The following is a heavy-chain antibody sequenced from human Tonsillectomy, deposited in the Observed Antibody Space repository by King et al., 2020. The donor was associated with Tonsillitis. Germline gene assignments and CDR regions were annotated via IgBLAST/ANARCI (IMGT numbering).Heavy chain of an antibody. D-gene: IGHD4-11*01. CDR2: INSDGSST. Sequence: VQLVESGGGLVQPGGSLRLSCAASGFTFSSYWMHWVRQAPGKGLVWVSRINSDGSSTSYADSVKGRFTISRDNAKNTLYLKMNSLRAEDTAVYYCARSDYSKDAFDSWGQGTMVTVSS. CDR1: GFTFSSYW. V-gene: IGHV3-74*01. CDR3: ARSDYSKDAFDS. J-gene: IGHJ3*02.